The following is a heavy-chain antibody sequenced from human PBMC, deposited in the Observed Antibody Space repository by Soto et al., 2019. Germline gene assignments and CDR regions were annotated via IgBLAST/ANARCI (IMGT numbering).Heavy chain of an antibody. V-gene: IGHV4-39*01. CDR1: GGSISSSSYY. J-gene: IGHJ4*02. Sequence: SETLSLTCTVSGGSISSSSYYWGWIRQPPGKGLEWIGSIYYSGSTYYNPSLKSRVTISVDTSKNQFSLKLSSVTAADTAVYYCARHSRGARGVIINYFDYWSQGTLVTVSS. CDR3: ARHSRGARGVIINYFDY. CDR2: IYYSGST. D-gene: IGHD3-10*01.